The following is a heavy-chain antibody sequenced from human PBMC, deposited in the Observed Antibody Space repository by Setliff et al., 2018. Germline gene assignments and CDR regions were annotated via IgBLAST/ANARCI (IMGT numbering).Heavy chain of an antibody. J-gene: IGHJ5*02. Sequence: PSETLSLTCTVSGASINNHFWSWIRQPPGKGLEWIGYLSHSGSSNYNPSLKSRVTMLVDTSKNQFSLKLSSVTAADTAVYYCAKVITVFGVVIMENWFDPWGQGALVTVSS. D-gene: IGHD3-3*01. CDR3: AKVITVFGVVIMENWFDP. CDR1: GASINNHF. V-gene: IGHV4-59*11. CDR2: LSHSGSS.